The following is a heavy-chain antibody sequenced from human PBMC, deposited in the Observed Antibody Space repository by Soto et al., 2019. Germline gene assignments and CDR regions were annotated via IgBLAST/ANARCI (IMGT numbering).Heavy chain of an antibody. CDR3: AREGMAVADPLDY. CDR2: ISTYNGNA. V-gene: IGHV1-18*01. CDR1: GYTFTTYG. Sequence: QVHLVQSGAEAKKPGASVKVSCKASGYTFTTYGISWVRQAPGQGLEWMGWISTYNGNANYPQKFQGRVTLTTDTSTSTAYMELRSLTSDDTAIYYCAREGMAVADPLDYWGQGTQVTVSS. D-gene: IGHD6-19*01. J-gene: IGHJ4*02.